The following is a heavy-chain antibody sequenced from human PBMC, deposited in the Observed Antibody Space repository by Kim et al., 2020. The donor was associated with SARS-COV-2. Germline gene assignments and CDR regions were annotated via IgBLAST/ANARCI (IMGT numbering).Heavy chain of an antibody. V-gene: IGHV1-69*13. CDR1: GGTFSSYA. CDR3: ARWGGDYPPHYYYYGMDV. D-gene: IGHD4-17*01. J-gene: IGHJ6*02. CDR2: IIPIFGTA. Sequence: SVKVSCKASGGTFSSYAISWVRQAPGQGLEWMGGIIPIFGTANYAQKFQGRVTITADESTSTAYMELSSLRSEVTAVYYCARWGGDYPPHYYYYGMDVWGQGTTVTVSS.